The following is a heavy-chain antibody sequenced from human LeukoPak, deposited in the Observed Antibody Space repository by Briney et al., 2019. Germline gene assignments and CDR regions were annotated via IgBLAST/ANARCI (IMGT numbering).Heavy chain of an antibody. Sequence: GGSLRLSCAASGFTFSSYWMNWARQAPGKGLEWVASINHNGNVNYYVDSVKGRFTISRDNAKNSLYLQMSNLRAEDTAVYYCARLYGDYGQLDYWGQGTLVTVSS. CDR1: GFTFSSYW. J-gene: IGHJ4*02. D-gene: IGHD4-17*01. CDR3: ARLYGDYGQLDY. V-gene: IGHV3-7*03. CDR2: INHNGNVN.